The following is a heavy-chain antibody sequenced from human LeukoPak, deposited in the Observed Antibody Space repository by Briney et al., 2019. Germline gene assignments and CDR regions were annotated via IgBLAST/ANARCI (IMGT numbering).Heavy chain of an antibody. CDR1: GYTFTGYY. CDR2: INPNSGGT. Sequence: ASVEVSCKASGYTFTGYYMHWVRQAPGQGLEWMGWINPNSGGTNYAQKFQGRVTMTRDTSISTAYMELSRLRSDDTAVYYCASVLLAHSGYDSWGQGTLVTVSS. V-gene: IGHV1-2*02. J-gene: IGHJ5*02. CDR3: ASVLLAHSGYDS. D-gene: IGHD5-12*01.